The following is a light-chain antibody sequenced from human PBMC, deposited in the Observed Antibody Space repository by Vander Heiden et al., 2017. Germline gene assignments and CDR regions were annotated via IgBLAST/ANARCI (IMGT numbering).Light chain of an antibody. V-gene: IGKV1-39*01. CDR3: QQTYNTPTT. CDR2: AAA. Sequence: DIQMTQSPSPPSASVGDGVTTTCRASKRVNTYLKWYQQKPGKAANRLISAAANLQSGGSSRFSGSGCGTEFSLTISSLQPEDFATYHCQQTYNTPTTFGQGTKVEIK. CDR1: KRVNTY. J-gene: IGKJ1*01.